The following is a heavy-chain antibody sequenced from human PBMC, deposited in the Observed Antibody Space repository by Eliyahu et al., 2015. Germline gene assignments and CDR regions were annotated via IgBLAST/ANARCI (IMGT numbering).Heavy chain of an antibody. D-gene: IGHD5-12*01. CDR3: ARGRSGYQEY. Sequence: EVQLVESGGGLIQPGGSLRLSCAASGFSVSGDYLHLGRPAPGEGPGWVSVIHSGDTTRYSDSVKGRFTISRDTSKNTLYLEMNILRGDDTAVYYCARGRSGYQEYWGQGTLVTVSS. V-gene: IGHV3-53*01. J-gene: IGHJ4*02. CDR1: GFSVSGDY. CDR2: IHSGDTT.